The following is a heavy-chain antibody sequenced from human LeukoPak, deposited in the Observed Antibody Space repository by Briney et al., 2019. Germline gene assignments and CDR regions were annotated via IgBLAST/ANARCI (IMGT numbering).Heavy chain of an antibody. CDR3: ARCAETSRYYYYYCYMDV. Sequence: GGPLRLSCALSGFPFSVYYMRWIPPAPGRGVEWVPYIRSSGNTLCYAHSVKGRFTSSRDNAKNSLYLQMNSLRAEDTAVYYCARCAETSRYYYYYCYMDVWGKGTRVTVSS. J-gene: IGHJ6*03. CDR2: IRSSGNTL. V-gene: IGHV3-11*04. D-gene: IGHD1-14*01. CDR1: GFPFSVYY.